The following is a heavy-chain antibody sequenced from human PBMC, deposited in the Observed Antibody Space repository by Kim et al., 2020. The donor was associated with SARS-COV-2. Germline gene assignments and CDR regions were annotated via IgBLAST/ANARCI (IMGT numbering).Heavy chain of an antibody. V-gene: IGHV4-39*01. CDR2: IYYSGST. Sequence: SETLSLTCTVSGGSISSSSYYWGWIRQPPGKGLEWIGSIYYSGSTSYNPSLKIRVTISVDTSKNQFSLKLSSVTAADTAVYYCARATYYDILTGLYYYYGMDVWGQGTTVTVSS. J-gene: IGHJ6*02. CDR3: ARATYYDILTGLYYYYGMDV. D-gene: IGHD3-9*01. CDR1: GGSISSSSYY.